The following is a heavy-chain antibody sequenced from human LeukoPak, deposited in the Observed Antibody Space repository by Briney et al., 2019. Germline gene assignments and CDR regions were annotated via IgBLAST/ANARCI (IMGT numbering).Heavy chain of an antibody. Sequence: GASVKVSCKASGYTFTSYGISWVRQAPGQGLEWLGWISAYNGNTNYAQKLQGRVTMTTDTSTSTAYMELRSLRSDDTAVYYCARDHLLWFTRATHCAFDIWGQGTMVTVSS. V-gene: IGHV1-18*01. CDR2: ISAYNGNT. J-gene: IGHJ3*02. CDR3: ARDHLLWFTRATHCAFDI. CDR1: GYTFTSYG. D-gene: IGHD3-10*01.